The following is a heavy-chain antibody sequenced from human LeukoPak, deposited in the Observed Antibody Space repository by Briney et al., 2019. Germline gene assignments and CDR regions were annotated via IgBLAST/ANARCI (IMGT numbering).Heavy chain of an antibody. CDR2: ISGSGGST. V-gene: IGHV3-23*01. CDR1: GFTFSPYA. J-gene: IGHJ4*02. Sequence: PGGSLRLSCAASGFTFSPYAMVWVRQAPGKGLEWVSLISGSGGSTYYADSVKGRFTISRDNSKNTLYLQMNSLRAEDTAVYYCAGGGILTGPVDYWGQGTLVTVSS. D-gene: IGHD3-9*01. CDR3: AGGGILTGPVDY.